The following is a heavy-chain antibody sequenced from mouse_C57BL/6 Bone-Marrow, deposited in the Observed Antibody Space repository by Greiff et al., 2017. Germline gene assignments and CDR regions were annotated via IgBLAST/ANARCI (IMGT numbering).Heavy chain of an antibody. V-gene: IGHV1-63*01. D-gene: IGHD1-1*01. CDR1: GYTFTNYW. CDR3: ARSPTVVATYWYFDV. J-gene: IGHJ1*03. Sequence: VQLQQSGAELVRPGTSVKMSCKASGYTFTNYWIGWAKQRPGHGLEWIGDIYPGGGYTNYNEKFKGKATLTADKSSSTAYMQFSSLTSEDSAIYYCARSPTVVATYWYFDVWGTGTTVTVSS. CDR2: IYPGGGYT.